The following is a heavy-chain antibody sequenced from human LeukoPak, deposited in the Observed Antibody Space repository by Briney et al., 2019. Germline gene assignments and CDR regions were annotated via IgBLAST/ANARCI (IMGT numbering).Heavy chain of an antibody. Sequence: GASVKVSCKASGFTFTSSAMQWVRQARGQRLEWIGWIVVGSGNTNYAQQFQERVTITRDMSTSTAYMELSSLRSEDTAVYYCAAATYNWPAFDIWGQGTMVTVSS. D-gene: IGHD1-20*01. CDR2: IVVGSGNT. V-gene: IGHV1-58*02. CDR3: AAATYNWPAFDI. CDR1: GFTFTSSA. J-gene: IGHJ3*02.